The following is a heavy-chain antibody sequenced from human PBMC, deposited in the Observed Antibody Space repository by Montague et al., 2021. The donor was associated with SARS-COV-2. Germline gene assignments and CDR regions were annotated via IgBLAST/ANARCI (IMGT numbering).Heavy chain of an antibody. CDR1: GGSISTIVNF. Sequence: SETLSLTCTFSGGSISTIVNFWGWIRQPPGKGLEWIGSISYTGSTYHTPSLQSRVTMSVDTSKNQFSLKLNSVTAADTAVYYCARSGDPGTTVTYLYWGQGTLVTVSS. V-gene: IGHV4-39*07. CDR3: ARSGDPGTTVTYLY. D-gene: IGHD4-11*01. J-gene: IGHJ4*02. CDR2: ISYTGST.